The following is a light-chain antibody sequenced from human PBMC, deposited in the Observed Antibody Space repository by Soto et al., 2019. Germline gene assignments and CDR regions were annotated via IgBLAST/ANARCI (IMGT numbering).Light chain of an antibody. CDR3: QQFGSSPLT. CDR2: DAS. CDR1: QSVSSNS. Sequence: EIVLTQSPGTLSLSPGERATLSCRASQSVSSNSLAWYQQKPGQAPMLLIYDASRRVTGVPDRFSGSGSGTDFTLSISRLEPEDFAVYYCQQFGSSPLTFVGGTKVDIK. J-gene: IGKJ4*01. V-gene: IGKV3-20*01.